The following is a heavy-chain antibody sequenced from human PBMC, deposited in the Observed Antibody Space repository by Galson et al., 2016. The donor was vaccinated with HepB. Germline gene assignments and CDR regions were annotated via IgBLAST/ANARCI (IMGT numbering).Heavy chain of an antibody. Sequence: SLRLSCAASGLSFRDYYMSWIRQAPGKGLEWVSYIRSDGGIKYYGDSVKGRFTISRDNAENSLYLQMNSLRAEDTALYYCARVIPLYSSGWYVRGDGWFDPWGQGTLVTVSS. CDR2: IRSDGGIK. CDR1: GLSFRDYY. D-gene: IGHD6-19*01. J-gene: IGHJ5*02. CDR3: ARVIPLYSSGWYVRGDGWFDP. V-gene: IGHV3-11*01.